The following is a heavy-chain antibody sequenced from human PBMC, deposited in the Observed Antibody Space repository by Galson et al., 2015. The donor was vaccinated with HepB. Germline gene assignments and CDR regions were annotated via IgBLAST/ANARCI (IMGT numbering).Heavy chain of an antibody. J-gene: IGHJ4*02. CDR3: ARVWRQSVDE. D-gene: IGHD6-19*01. CDR1: GGSISSYY. V-gene: IGHV4-59*01. CDR2: IYYSGST. Sequence: ETLSLTCTVSGGSISSYYWSWIRQPPGKGLEWIGYIYYSGSTNYNPSLKSRVTISVHPSNTQFSLKLSSVTAADTAVYYCARVWRQSVDEWGQGTLVTVSS.